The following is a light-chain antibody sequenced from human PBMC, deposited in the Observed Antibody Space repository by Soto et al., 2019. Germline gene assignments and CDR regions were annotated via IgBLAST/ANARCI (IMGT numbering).Light chain of an antibody. Sequence: QSVLTQPPSASGTPGQRVTISCSGSNSNIGSNTVNWYQQLPGTAPKLLIYSNSQRPSGVPDRFSGSKSGTSASLAISGLHSEDEADYYCAAWDDSLNAYVFGTGTKVT. CDR2: SNS. CDR1: NSNIGSNT. CDR3: AAWDDSLNAYV. J-gene: IGLJ1*01. V-gene: IGLV1-44*01.